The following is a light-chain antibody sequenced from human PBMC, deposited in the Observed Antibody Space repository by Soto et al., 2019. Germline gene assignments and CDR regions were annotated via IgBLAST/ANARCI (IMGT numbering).Light chain of an antibody. CDR1: QSVSSN. Sequence: EIVFTQSPATLSLSPGERATLTCRASQSVSSNLAWYQQKPGQAPRLLIYGASSRANGIPDRFCSSRSGADLTLTISRLEPEDFAAYYCQQYGSTPFITFGQGTRLEIK. J-gene: IGKJ5*01. CDR3: QQYGSTPFIT. CDR2: GAS. V-gene: IGKV3-20*01.